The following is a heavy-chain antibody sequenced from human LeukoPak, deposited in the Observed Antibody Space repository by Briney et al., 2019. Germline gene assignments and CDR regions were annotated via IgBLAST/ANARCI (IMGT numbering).Heavy chain of an antibody. J-gene: IGHJ4*02. D-gene: IGHD5-12*01. CDR2: ISGSSSAI. CDR1: GFTFSTCG. Sequence: GGSLRLSCAASGFTFSTCGMNWVRQAPGKGLEWVSYISGSSSAINYADSVKGRFTISRDNAKNSLYLQMNSLRAGDTAVYYCATYSGYDRIFDYWGQGTLVTVSS. V-gene: IGHV3-48*01. CDR3: ATYSGYDRIFDY.